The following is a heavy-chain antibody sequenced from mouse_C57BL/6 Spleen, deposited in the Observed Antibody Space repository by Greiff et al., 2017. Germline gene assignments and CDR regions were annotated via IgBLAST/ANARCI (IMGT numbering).Heavy chain of an antibody. Sequence: QVQLQQSGAELVRPGASVTLSCTASGYTFTDYEMHWVKQTPVHGLEWIGAIDPETGGTAYTQKFKGQAILTADKSSSTAYMELRSLTSEDSAVDSGTRSHYNDDDRYAMDYWGQGTSVTVSS. V-gene: IGHV1-15*01. CDR3: TRSHYNDDDRYAMDY. D-gene: IGHD2-4*01. CDR2: IDPETGGT. J-gene: IGHJ4*01. CDR1: GYTFTDYE.